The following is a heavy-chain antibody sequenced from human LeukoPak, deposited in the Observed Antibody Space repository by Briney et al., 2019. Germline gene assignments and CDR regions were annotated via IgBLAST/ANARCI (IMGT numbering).Heavy chain of an antibody. CDR3: AKGRPPTVGSRWYGVDY. J-gene: IGHJ4*02. CDR1: GFTFDDYA. CDR2: ISWNSGSI. D-gene: IGHD6-13*01. V-gene: IGHV3-9*01. Sequence: GGSLRLSCAASGFTFDDYAMHWVRQAPGKGLEWVSGISWNSGSIGYADSVKGRFTISRDNAKNSLYLQMNSLRAEDTALYYCAKGRPPTVGSRWYGVDYWGQGALVTVSS.